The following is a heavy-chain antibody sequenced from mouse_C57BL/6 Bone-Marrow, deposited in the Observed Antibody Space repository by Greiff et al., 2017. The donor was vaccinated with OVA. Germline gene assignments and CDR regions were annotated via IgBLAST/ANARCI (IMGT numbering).Heavy chain of an antibody. V-gene: IGHV1-19*01. Sequence: EVQLQQSGPVLVKPGASVKMSCKASGYTFTDYYMNWVKQSHGKSLEWIGVINPYNGGTSYNQKFKGKATLTVDKSSSTAYMELNSLTSEDSAVYSCARAPYYGNYGYSIAYWGQGTSVTVSS. CDR3: ARAPYYGNYGYSIAY. J-gene: IGHJ4*01. CDR2: INPYNGGT. D-gene: IGHD2-10*01. CDR1: GYTFTDYY.